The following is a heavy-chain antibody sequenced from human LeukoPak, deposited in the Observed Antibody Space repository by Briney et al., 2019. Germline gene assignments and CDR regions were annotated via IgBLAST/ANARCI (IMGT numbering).Heavy chain of an antibody. CDR1: GGSITSSSYY. V-gene: IGHV4-39*01. Sequence: SETLSLTCTVSGGSITSSSYYWGWIRQPPGKGLEWIGTIYYSGSTYYNPSLTSRVTISVDTSKNQFSLKLTSVTAADTAMFFCARSVRLGPFLYYFDFWGQGSLVTVSS. CDR3: ARSVRLGPFLYYFDF. CDR2: IYYSGST. D-gene: IGHD5/OR15-5a*01. J-gene: IGHJ4*02.